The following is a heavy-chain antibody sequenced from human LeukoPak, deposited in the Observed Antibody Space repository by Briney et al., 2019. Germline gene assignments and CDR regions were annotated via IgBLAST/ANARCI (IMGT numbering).Heavy chain of an antibody. CDR2: IYSGGTT. CDR3: ARQHSGWLQLGYFDL. V-gene: IGHV3-66*04. J-gene: IGHJ2*01. CDR1: EFTVSNNY. D-gene: IGHD5-24*01. Sequence: GGSLRLSCAASEFTVSNNYMSWVRQAPGKGLEWVSVIYSGGTTYYADSVKGRFTISRDNSKNTMYLEMNSLRAEDTAVYYCARQHSGWLQLGYFDLWGRGTLVTVSS.